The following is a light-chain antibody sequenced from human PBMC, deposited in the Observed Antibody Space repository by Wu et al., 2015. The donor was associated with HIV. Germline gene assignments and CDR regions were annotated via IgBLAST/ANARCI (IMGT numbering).Light chain of an antibody. J-gene: IGKJ3*01. Sequence: EIVLTQSPGTLSLSPGERATLSCRASQSXSSSSLAWYQQKPGQAPRLLIYGASSRATGIPDRFSGSGSGTDFTLTISRLEPEDFAVYYCQQYGSSFTFGPGTKVDIK. CDR3: QQYGSSFT. CDR2: GAS. CDR1: QSXSSSS. V-gene: IGKV3-20*01.